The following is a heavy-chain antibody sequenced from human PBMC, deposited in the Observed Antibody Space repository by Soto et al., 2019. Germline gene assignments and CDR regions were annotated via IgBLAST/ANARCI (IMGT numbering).Heavy chain of an antibody. CDR3: AKRAPYYFDS. J-gene: IGHJ4*02. Sequence: SLRLSCAASGFTYINYAMSLVRQAPGKGLEWVSTIGTSGGTYYPDSVRGRFTISRDNSRNTLYLQMNSLRPEDTAVYYCAKRAPYYFDSWGQGTQVTVSS. V-gene: IGHV3-23*01. CDR2: IGTSGGT. CDR1: GFTYINYA.